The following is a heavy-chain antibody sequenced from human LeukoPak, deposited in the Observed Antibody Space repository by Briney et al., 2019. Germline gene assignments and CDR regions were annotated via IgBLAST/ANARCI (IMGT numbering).Heavy chain of an antibody. CDR2: ISWNSGSI. CDR3: AKARGGGYPFDY. D-gene: IGHD2-15*01. J-gene: IGHJ4*02. V-gene: IGHV3-9*01. CDR1: GFTFDDYA. Sequence: GMSLRLTCAASGFTFDDYAMHWVRQAPGKGLEWVSGISWNSGSIGYADSVKGRFTISRDNAKDSLYLQMNSLRAEDTALYYCAKARGGGYPFDYWGQGTLVTVSS.